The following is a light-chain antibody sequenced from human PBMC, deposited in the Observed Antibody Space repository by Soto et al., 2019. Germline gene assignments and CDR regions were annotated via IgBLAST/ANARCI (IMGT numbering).Light chain of an antibody. V-gene: IGKV3-11*01. Sequence: EIALTQSPATLSLAPGERATLSCRASQSVYNSLAWFQQKPGQAPRLLIYDASNRATGIPARFSGSGSGTDFTLTISSLEPEDFAIYYCQQRGNWPPWTFGQGTKVDIK. CDR1: QSVYNS. CDR3: QQRGNWPPWT. J-gene: IGKJ1*01. CDR2: DAS.